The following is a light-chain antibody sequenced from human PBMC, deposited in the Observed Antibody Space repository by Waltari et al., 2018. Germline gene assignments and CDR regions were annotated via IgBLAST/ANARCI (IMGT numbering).Light chain of an antibody. V-gene: IGLV2-23*02. CDR1: NSDVGNYNL. Sequence: QSALTQPASVSGTPGQSITLSCPGTNSDVGNYNLYSRYQHHPGEAPKLMICEVIKRPSGVSNRFSGSKSGNTASLTISGLQAEDEADYYCCSYAGSGTYVFGTGTKVTVL. J-gene: IGLJ1*01. CDR3: CSYAGSGTYV. CDR2: EVI.